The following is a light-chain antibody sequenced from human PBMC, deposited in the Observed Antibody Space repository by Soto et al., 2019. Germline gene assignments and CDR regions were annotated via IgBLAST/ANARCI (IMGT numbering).Light chain of an antibody. CDR3: QQRTNLPLT. CDR2: DAS. V-gene: IGKV3-11*01. CDR1: QSVSSY. J-gene: IGKJ5*01. Sequence: PPRDTAADSYRASQSVSSYLVWYQQRPGQAPRLLIFDASNRATGIPAGFSGSGSGTAFTPTISILEPEDFAVYCHQQRTNLPLTFGQRTRLEIK.